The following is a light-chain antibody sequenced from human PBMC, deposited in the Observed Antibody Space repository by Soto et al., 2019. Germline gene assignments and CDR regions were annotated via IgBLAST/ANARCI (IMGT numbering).Light chain of an antibody. CDR2: DAS. CDR1: QSVSSY. Sequence: EIVLTQSPATLSLSPGERATLSCRASQSVSSYLAWYQQRPGQAPRLLIYDASNRATGIPARFSGSGSGTDFTLTISSLEPEGFAVYYCQQRSNWLSITFGQGTRLEIK. J-gene: IGKJ5*01. CDR3: QQRSNWLSIT. V-gene: IGKV3-11*01.